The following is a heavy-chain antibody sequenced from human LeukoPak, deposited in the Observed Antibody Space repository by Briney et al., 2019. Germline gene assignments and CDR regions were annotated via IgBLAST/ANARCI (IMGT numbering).Heavy chain of an antibody. CDR3: ARRGDYYY. CDR2: IYYSGST. V-gene: IGHV4-39*01. D-gene: IGHD4-17*01. J-gene: IGHJ4*02. Sequence: KTSETLSLTCTVSGGSINSGSYYWGWVRQPPGKGLEWIGSIYYSGSTYYNSSLKSRVTISVDTSKNQLSLKLTSVTAADTAVYYCARRGDYYYWGQGTLVTVSS. CDR1: GGSINSGSYY.